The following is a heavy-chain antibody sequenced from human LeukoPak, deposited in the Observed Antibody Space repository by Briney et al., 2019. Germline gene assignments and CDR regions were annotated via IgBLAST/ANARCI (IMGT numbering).Heavy chain of an antibody. V-gene: IGHV4-34*01. CDR1: GGSFSGYY. J-gene: IGHJ4*02. D-gene: IGHD3-10*01. CDR3: ARESGSELLWFGELSYYFDY. Sequence: SETLSLTCAVYGGSFSGYYWSWIRQPPGKGLEWIGEINHSGSTNYNPSLKSRVTISVDTSKNQFSLKLSSVTAADTAVYYCARESGSELLWFGELSYYFDYWGQGTLVTVSS. CDR2: INHSGST.